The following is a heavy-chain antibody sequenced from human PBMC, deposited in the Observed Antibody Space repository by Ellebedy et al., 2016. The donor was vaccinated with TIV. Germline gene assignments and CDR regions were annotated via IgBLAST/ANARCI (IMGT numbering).Heavy chain of an antibody. V-gene: IGHV3-23*01. CDR3: ARVGYDILTGYAGMDV. Sequence: GGSLRLSCAASGFTFSSYAMHWVRQAPGKGLEWVSAISGSGGSTYYADSVKGRFTISRDNSKNTLYLQMNSLRAEDTAVYYCARVGYDILTGYAGMDVWGQGTTVTVSS. J-gene: IGHJ6*02. CDR1: GFTFSSYA. D-gene: IGHD3-9*01. CDR2: ISGSGGST.